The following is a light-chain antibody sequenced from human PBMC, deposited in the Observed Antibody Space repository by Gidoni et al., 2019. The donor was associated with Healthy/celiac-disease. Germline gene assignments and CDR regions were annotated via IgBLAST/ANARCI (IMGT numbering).Light chain of an antibody. Sequence: SYELTQPPSVSVSPGQTPRITCAGDALPKQYAYCYQQKPGQAPELVIYKDSERPSGIPERFSGSSSGTTVTLTISGGQAEDEADYYCQSADSSGTYYVFGTGTKATVL. V-gene: IGLV3-25*03. J-gene: IGLJ1*01. CDR1: ALPKQY. CDR2: KDS. CDR3: QSADSSGTYYV.